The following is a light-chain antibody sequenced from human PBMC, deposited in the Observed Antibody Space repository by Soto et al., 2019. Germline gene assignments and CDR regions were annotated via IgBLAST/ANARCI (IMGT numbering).Light chain of an antibody. CDR1: QNININ. V-gene: IGKV3D-15*01. Sequence: EIVMTQSPVILSVSPGERATLSCRASQNININLAWYQQRPGQAPRVLIYGASSRASGIPDRFSGSGSGTDFTLTINRLEPDDFAFYYCQQYKDWPPLTLGGGTRVDMK. CDR3: QQYKDWPPLT. CDR2: GAS. J-gene: IGKJ4*01.